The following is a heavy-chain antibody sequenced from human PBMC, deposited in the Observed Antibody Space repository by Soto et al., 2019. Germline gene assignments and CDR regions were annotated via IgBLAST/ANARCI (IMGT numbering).Heavy chain of an antibody. CDR3: AKNPGLRWFDP. J-gene: IGHJ5*02. CDR2: SRGSGVST. D-gene: IGHD4-17*01. V-gene: IGHV3-23*01. CDR1: GFTFSNYA. Sequence: GGSLRLSCAASGFTFSNYAMSWVRQAPGKGLEWVSTSRGSGVSTYYADSVKGRFTISRDNSKNTLYLQMNSLRAEDTAVYYCAKNPGLRWFDPWGPRTLVTVS.